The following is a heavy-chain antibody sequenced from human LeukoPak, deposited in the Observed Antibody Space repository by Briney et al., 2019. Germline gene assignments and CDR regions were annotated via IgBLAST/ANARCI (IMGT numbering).Heavy chain of an antibody. CDR3: ARDWDTAMVYYLDY. CDR1: GFTFSSYS. J-gene: IGHJ4*02. CDR2: ITGHSSTI. D-gene: IGHD5-18*01. Sequence: PGGSLRLSCAASGFTFSSYSMNWVRQAPGKGLEWVSYITGHSSTIYYADSVKGRFTISRDNAKNSLYLQINSLRAEDTAVYYCARDWDTAMVYYLDYWGQGTLVTVSS. V-gene: IGHV3-48*04.